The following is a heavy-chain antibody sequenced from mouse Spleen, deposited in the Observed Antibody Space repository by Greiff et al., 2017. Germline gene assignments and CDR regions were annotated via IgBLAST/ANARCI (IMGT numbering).Heavy chain of an antibody. D-gene: IGHD1-2*01. Sequence: DVHLVESEGGLVQPGSSMKLSCTASGFTFSDYYMAWVRQVPEKGLEWVANINYDGSSTYYLDSLKSRFIISRDNAKNILYLQMSSLKSEDTATYYCARCYYGYLYYFDYWGQGTTLTVSS. J-gene: IGHJ2*01. CDR2: INYDGSST. CDR3: ARCYYGYLYYFDY. CDR1: GFTFSDYY. V-gene: IGHV5-16*01.